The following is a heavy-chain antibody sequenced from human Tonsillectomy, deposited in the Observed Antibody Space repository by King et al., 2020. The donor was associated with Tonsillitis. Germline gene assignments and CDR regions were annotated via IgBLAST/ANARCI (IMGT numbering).Heavy chain of an antibody. CDR1: GFTFSNYW. J-gene: IGHJ3*02. CDR3: ARDQGFSASRWSEAFDI. CDR2: IKHDGSAK. V-gene: IGHV3-7*03. D-gene: IGHD6-13*01. Sequence: VQLVESGGSLVQPGGSLRLSCAASGFTFSNYWMTWVRQAPGKGLEWVASIKHDGSAKYYVDSVKGRFTISRDNAENSLFLQMNRLGAGDTAMYYCARDQGFSASRWSEAFDIWGQGTMVSVSS.